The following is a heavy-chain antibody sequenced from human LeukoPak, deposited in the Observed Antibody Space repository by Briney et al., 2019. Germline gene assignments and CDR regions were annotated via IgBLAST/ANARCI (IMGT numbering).Heavy chain of an antibody. Sequence: PGGSLRLSYTASGFTFSFYMMNWVRQAPGKGLEWVSSISTSSHIYYEDSLKGRFTVSRDNAKSSLYLQMNNLTAEDTAVYYCARDDNWNDKPFDLWGQGTLVTVSS. J-gene: IGHJ4*02. CDR1: GFTFSFYM. CDR3: ARDDNWNDKPFDL. CDR2: ISTSSHI. D-gene: IGHD1-20*01. V-gene: IGHV3-21*01.